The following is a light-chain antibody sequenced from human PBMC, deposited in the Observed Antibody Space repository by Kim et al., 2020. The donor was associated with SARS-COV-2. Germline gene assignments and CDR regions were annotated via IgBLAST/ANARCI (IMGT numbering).Light chain of an antibody. J-gene: IGKJ1*01. V-gene: IGKV1-27*01. CDR3: QKCDSAPWT. CDR2: AAS. CDR1: QDISNY. Sequence: AAVEDKATITCGASQDISNYLAWFQLKPGKAPKRLIYAASALQPGVPSRFSGSVSGTDFTLTVTSLQPEDVATYYCQKCDSAPWTFGQGTKVDIK.